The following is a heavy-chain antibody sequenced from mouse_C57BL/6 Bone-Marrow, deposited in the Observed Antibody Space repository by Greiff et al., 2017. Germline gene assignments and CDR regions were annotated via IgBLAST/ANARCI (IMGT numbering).Heavy chain of an antibody. D-gene: IGHD1-1*01. J-gene: IGHJ2*01. CDR1: GFSLTSYG. CDR2: IWSGGST. V-gene: IGHV2-2*01. CDR3: ARNHYGSSFHFDY. Sequence: VQGVESGPGLVQPSQSLSITCTVSGFSLTSYGVHWVRQSPGKGLEWLGVIWSGGSTDYNAAFISRLSISKDNSKSQVFFKMNSLQADDTAIYYCARNHYGSSFHFDYWGQGTTLTVSS.